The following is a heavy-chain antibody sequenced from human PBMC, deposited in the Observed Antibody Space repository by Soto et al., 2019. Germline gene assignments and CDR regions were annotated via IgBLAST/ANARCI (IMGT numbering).Heavy chain of an antibody. J-gene: IGHJ1*01. Sequence: ASVKVSCKASGYTFTSHGISWVRQAPGQGLEWMGWISTDNGNTNYAQKLQGRVTMTTDTSTSTAYMELRSLRSDDTAMYYCARTHCTSTTCYAYAGDFQHWGLG. CDR2: ISTDNGNT. CDR1: GYTFTSHG. CDR3: ARTHCTSTTCYAYAGDFQH. V-gene: IGHV1-18*01. D-gene: IGHD2-2*01.